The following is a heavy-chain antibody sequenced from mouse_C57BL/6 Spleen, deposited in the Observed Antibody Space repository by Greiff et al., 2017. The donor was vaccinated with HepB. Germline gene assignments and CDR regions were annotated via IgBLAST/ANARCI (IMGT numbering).Heavy chain of an antibody. CDR2: IDPENGDT. J-gene: IGHJ3*01. Sequence: VQLKQSGAELVRPGASVKLSCTASGFNIKDDYMHWVKQRPEQGLEWIGWIDPENGDTEYASKFQGKATITADTSSNTAYLQLSSLTSEDTAVYYCTTEGGFAYWGQGTLVTVSA. CDR1: GFNIKDDY. D-gene: IGHD1-1*02. V-gene: IGHV14-4*01. CDR3: TTEGGFAY.